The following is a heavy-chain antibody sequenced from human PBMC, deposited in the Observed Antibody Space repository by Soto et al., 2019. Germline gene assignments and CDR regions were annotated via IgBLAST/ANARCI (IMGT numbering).Heavy chain of an antibody. CDR2: IYYNGNT. D-gene: IGHD3-16*02. V-gene: IGHV4-59*12. Sequence: SETLSLTCTVSNGSISPYYWSWIRQPPGKGLEWIGYIYYNGNTKYNPSLKSRVTISLGTSKNEFSLRLTSVTAADTAVYFCARVPAMGGVISHWCDPWGPGTLVTVS. CDR3: ARVPAMGGVISHWCDP. J-gene: IGHJ5*02. CDR1: NGSISPYY.